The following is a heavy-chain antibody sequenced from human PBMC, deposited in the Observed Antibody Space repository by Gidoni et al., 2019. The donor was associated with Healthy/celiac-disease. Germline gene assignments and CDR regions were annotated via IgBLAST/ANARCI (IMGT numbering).Heavy chain of an antibody. CDR3: ARDRRGDIVVVPGWFDP. D-gene: IGHD2-2*01. Sequence: QVQLQESGPGLVKPSQTLSLTCTVSGGSISSGSYYWSWIRQPAGKGLEWIGRIYTSGSTNYNPSLKSRATISVDTSKNQFSLKLSSVTAADTAVYYCARDRRGDIVVVPGWFDPWGQGTLVTVSS. V-gene: IGHV4-61*02. CDR1: GGSISSGSYY. J-gene: IGHJ5*02. CDR2: IYTSGST.